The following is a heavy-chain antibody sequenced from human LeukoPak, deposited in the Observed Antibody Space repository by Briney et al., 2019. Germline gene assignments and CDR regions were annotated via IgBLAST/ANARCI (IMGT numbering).Heavy chain of an antibody. D-gene: IGHD3-3*01. Sequence: PGGSLRLSCAASGFTFSDYCMSWIREAPGKGLEWVSYISSSGSTIYYADSVKGRFTISRDNAKNSLYLQMNSLRAEDTAVYYCARGAEMEWLLFGYWGQGTLVTVSS. CDR2: ISSSGSTI. J-gene: IGHJ4*02. V-gene: IGHV3-11*01. CDR3: ARGAEMEWLLFGY. CDR1: GFTFSDYC.